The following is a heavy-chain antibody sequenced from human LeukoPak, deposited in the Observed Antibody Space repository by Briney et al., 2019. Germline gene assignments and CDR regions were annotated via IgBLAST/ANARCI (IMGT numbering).Heavy chain of an antibody. D-gene: IGHD4-11*01. CDR2: INHSGNT. J-gene: IGHJ5*02. V-gene: IGHV4-34*01. Sequence: SETLSLTCTVSGGSISSYYWNWIRQSPGKGLEWIGEINHSGNTNYNPSLKSRVTISVDTSKNQFSLKVRSVTAADTAVYHCARATVYSAHGVNWFDPWGQGTLVTVSS. CDR1: GGSISSYY. CDR3: ARATVYSAHGVNWFDP.